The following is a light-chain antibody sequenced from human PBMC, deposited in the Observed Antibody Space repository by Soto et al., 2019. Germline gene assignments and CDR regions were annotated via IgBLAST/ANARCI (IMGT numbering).Light chain of an antibody. CDR1: QSISSW. J-gene: IGKJ1*01. CDR2: DAS. V-gene: IGKV1-5*01. CDR3: QQYNSYSGT. Sequence: DLQMTQSPSTLSASVGDRVTITCRASQSISSWLAWYQQKPGKAPKLLIYDASSLESGVPSRFSGSGSRTEFTLTISSLQPDDFATYYCQQYNSYSGTFGQGTKVEIK.